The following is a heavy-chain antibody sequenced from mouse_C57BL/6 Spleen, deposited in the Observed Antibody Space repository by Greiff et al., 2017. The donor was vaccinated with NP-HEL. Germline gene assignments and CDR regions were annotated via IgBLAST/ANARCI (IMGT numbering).Heavy chain of an antibody. CDR3: ARVTVVAHYYAMDY. J-gene: IGHJ4*01. Sequence: EVQLQQSGPELVKPGASVKISCKASGYSFTGYYMHWVKQSHGNILDWIGYIYPYNGVSSYNQKFKGKATLTVDKSSSTAYMELRSLTSEDSAVYDCARVTVVAHYYAMDYWGQGTSVTVSS. D-gene: IGHD1-1*01. V-gene: IGHV1-31*01. CDR2: IYPYNGVS. CDR1: GYSFTGYY.